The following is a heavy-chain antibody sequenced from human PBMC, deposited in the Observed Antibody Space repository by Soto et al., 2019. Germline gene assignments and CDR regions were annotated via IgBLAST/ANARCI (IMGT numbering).Heavy chain of an antibody. J-gene: IGHJ5*02. CDR2: IYYSGST. V-gene: IGHV4-4*02. Sequence: PSETLSLTCAVSGGYISSINWWSWVRQPPGKGLEWIGDIYYSGSTNYNPSLKSRVTISVDKSKNQFSLKLTSVTAADTAIYYCAQRRQLVGSWFDPWGQGTLVTVSS. D-gene: IGHD6-6*01. CDR3: AQRRQLVGSWFDP. CDR1: GGYISSINW.